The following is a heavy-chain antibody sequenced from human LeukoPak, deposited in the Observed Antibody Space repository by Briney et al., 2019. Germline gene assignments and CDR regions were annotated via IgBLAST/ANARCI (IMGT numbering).Heavy chain of an antibody. J-gene: IGHJ4*02. CDR2: ISDADGSIT. CDR1: GFTLSSYW. V-gene: IGHV3-74*01. D-gene: IGHD2-15*01. CDR3: ARDLSGYSDY. Sequence: GGSLRLSCEASGFTLSSYWLHWVRQAPGKGLVWVSRISDADGSITDYADSVRGRFTISRDTPKNTLYLEMNSLGAEDTAVYYCARDLSGYSDYWGQGTLVTVSS.